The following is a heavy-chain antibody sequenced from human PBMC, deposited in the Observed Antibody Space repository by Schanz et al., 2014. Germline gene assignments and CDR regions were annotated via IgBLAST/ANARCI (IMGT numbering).Heavy chain of an antibody. J-gene: IGHJ4*02. V-gene: IGHV3-30*14. CDR2: ISSDGNQQ. CDR3: ARGDPVAGLDY. CDR1: GFTFSDHY. Sequence: VQLVESGGGMVQPGGSLRLSCAASGFTFSDHYMDWVRQAPGKGLEWVGVISSDGNQQYYVDSVRGRFTMSRDNSKNTVYLLMNSLRGEDTGMYYCARGDPVAGLDYWGRGTLVTVSS.